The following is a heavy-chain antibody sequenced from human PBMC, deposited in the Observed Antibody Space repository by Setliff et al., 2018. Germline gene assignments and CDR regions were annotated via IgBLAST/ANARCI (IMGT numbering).Heavy chain of an antibody. D-gene: IGHD2-2*01. CDR1: GFTFSSYA. CDR3: ARAHSSTLSVHDY. V-gene: IGHV3-33*08. CDR2: IRYDGSNQ. Sequence: SLRLSCAASGFTFSSYAITWVRQAPGKGLEWVAFIRYDGSNQYYADSVKGRFTISRDNAKNTLYLQMNSLRAEDTAVYYCARAHSSTLSVHDYWGQGTLVTVSS. J-gene: IGHJ4*02.